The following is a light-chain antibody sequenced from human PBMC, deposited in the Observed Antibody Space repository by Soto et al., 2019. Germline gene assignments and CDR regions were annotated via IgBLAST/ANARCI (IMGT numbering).Light chain of an antibody. Sequence: EIVMTQSPATLSVSPGERATLSCRASQSVSRNLAWYQQRPGQAPRLLISGESTRATGIAARFSGSGSGREFTLTISSLQSEDSALYYCQQYSNWPTFGQGTRLEIK. CDR2: GES. J-gene: IGKJ5*01. CDR3: QQYSNWPT. V-gene: IGKV3-15*01. CDR1: QSVSRN.